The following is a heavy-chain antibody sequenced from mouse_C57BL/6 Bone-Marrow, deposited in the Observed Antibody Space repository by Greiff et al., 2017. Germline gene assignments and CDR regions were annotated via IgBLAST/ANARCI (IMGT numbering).Heavy chain of an antibody. Sequence: EVKLVESGGGLVQPGGSLKLSCAASGFTFSDYYMYWVRQTPEKRLEWVAYISNGGGSTYYPGTVKGRFTISRDTAKNTLYLQRSRLKSEDTAMYYCARLTWFSYWGQGTLVTVSA. CDR1: GFTFSDYY. V-gene: IGHV5-12*01. CDR3: ARLTWFSY. J-gene: IGHJ3*01. CDR2: ISNGGGST.